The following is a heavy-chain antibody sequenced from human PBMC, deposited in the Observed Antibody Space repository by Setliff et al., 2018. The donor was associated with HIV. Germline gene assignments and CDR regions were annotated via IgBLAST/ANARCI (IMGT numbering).Heavy chain of an antibody. Sequence: SETLSLTCTVSGGSIIYTSYYWGWIRQPPGKGLEWIGSIYYSGSVYYNPSLKSRVTISVDTTKNQFSLKVKSVTAADTAVYYCARGLGFSSFWDDAFGIWGQGTMVTVSS. CDR2: IYYSGSV. D-gene: IGHD6-13*01. V-gene: IGHV4-39*07. CDR3: ARGLGFSSFWDDAFGI. CDR1: GGSIIYTSYY. J-gene: IGHJ3*02.